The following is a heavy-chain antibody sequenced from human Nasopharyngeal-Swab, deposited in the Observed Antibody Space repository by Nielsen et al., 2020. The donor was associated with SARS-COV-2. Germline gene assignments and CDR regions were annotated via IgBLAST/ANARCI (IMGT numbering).Heavy chain of an antibody. CDR2: IWYDGSKK. J-gene: IGHJ3*02. Sequence: GGSLRLSCAASGFSFGSYGMHWVRHAPGKGLEWVAVIWYDGSKKYYVDSVKGRFTISRDNAKNSLYLQMNSLRAEDTAVYYCARSLDSSGWYDAFDIWGQGTMVTVSS. V-gene: IGHV3-33*01. CDR1: GFSFGSYG. CDR3: ARSLDSSGWYDAFDI. D-gene: IGHD6-19*01.